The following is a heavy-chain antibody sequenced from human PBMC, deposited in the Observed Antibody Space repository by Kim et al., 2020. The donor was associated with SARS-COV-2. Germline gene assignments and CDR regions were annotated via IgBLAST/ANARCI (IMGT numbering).Heavy chain of an antibody. V-gene: IGHV4-59*01. CDR1: GGSISSYY. CDR2: IYYSGST. CDR3: ARGAPLLWFAEYYYYYGMDV. Sequence: SETLSLTCTVSGGSISSYYWSWIRQPPGKGLEWIGYIYYSGSTNYNPSLKSRVTISVDTSKNQFSLKLSSVTAADTAVYYCARGAPLLWFAEYYYYYGMDVWGQGTTVTVSS. J-gene: IGHJ6*02. D-gene: IGHD3-10*01.